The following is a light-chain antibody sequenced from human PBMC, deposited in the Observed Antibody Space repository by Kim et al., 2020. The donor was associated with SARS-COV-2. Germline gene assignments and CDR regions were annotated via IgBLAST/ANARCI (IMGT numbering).Light chain of an antibody. CDR3: QQRSNWPPLT. V-gene: IGKV3-11*01. CDR1: QSVSSY. J-gene: IGKJ4*01. CDR2: DAS. Sequence: SPGERATLSCRASQSVSSYLAWYQQKPGQAPRLLIYDASNRATGIPARFSGSGSGTDFNLTISSLEPEDFAVYYCQQRSNWPPLTFGGGTKVDIK.